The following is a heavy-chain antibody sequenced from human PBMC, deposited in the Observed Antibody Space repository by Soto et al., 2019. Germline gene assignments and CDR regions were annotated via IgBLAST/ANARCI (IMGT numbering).Heavy chain of an antibody. J-gene: IGHJ6*02. V-gene: IGHV4-61*03. CDR3: AREVHYYDSSGYPYHYGMDV. CDR2: ISYSGRT. Sequence: WTWIRQPPGKGLEWIGEISYSGRTNYKSSLKSRVTISADTSKNHFSLKLSSVTTADTAIYYCAREVHYYDSSGYPYHYGMDVWGQGTTVTVSS. D-gene: IGHD3-22*01.